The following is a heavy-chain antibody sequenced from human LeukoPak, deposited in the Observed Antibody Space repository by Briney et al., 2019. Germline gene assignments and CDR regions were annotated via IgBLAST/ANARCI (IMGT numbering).Heavy chain of an antibody. D-gene: IGHD3-10*01. V-gene: IGHV1-8*03. CDR3: ARVSSMVRGVWSGYYYYYMDV. CDR2: MNPNSGNT. CDR1: GYTFTSYD. Sequence: ASVKVSCKASGYTFTSYDINWVRQATGQGLEWMGWMNPNSGNTGYAQKFQGRVTITRNTSISTAYMELSSLRSEDTAVYYCARVSSMVRGVWSGYYYYYMDVWGKGTTVTVSS. J-gene: IGHJ6*03.